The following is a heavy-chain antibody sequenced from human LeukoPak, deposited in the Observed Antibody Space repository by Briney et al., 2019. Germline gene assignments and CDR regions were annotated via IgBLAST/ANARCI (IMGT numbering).Heavy chain of an antibody. Sequence: GGSLRLSCAASGFTFSNAWMSWVRQAPGKGLEWVSSISSSSSYIYYADSVKGRFTISRDNAKNSLYLQMNSLRAEDTAVYYCARDPDYDILTAFDYWGQGTLVTVSS. V-gene: IGHV3-21*01. CDR2: ISSSSSYI. D-gene: IGHD3-9*01. CDR1: GFTFSNAW. J-gene: IGHJ4*02. CDR3: ARDPDYDILTAFDY.